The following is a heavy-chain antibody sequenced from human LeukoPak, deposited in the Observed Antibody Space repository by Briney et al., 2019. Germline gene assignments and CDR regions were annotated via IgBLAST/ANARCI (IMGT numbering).Heavy chain of an antibody. CDR2: IYSGGST. D-gene: IGHD5-12*01. J-gene: IGHJ4*02. Sequence: GGSLRLSCSASGFTVSSSYMSWVRQAPGKGLEWFSIIYSGGSTYYADSAKGRFTISRDNSKNTLYLQMNSLRAEDTAVYYCARFWATGGDYWGQGTLVTVSS. CDR3: ARFWATGGDY. V-gene: IGHV3-53*01. CDR1: GFTVSSSY.